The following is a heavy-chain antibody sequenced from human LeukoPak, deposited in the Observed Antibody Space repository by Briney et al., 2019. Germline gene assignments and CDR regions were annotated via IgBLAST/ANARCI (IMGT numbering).Heavy chain of an antibody. V-gene: IGHV1-69*05. CDR2: IIPIFGTA. J-gene: IGHJ4*02. D-gene: IGHD3-3*01. Sequence: ASVKVSCKASGGTFSSYAISWVRQAPGQGLEWMGGIIPIFGTANYAQKFQGRVTITRNTSISTAYMELSSLRSEDTAVYYCARAVDTIFGVVTTYYFDYWGQGTLVTVSS. CDR1: GGTFSSYA. CDR3: ARAVDTIFGVVTTYYFDY.